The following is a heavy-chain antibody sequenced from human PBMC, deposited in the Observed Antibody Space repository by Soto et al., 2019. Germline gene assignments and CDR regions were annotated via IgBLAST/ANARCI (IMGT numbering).Heavy chain of an antibody. J-gene: IGHJ6*03. D-gene: IGHD6-19*01. Sequence: SETLSLTCTVSGGSISSSSYYWGWIRQPPGKGLEWIGSIYYSGSTYYNPSLKSRVTISVDTSKNQFSLKLSSVTAADTAVDYCARIEGDAAVAGNYYYYYMDVWGKGTTVTVSS. CDR3: ARIEGDAAVAGNYYYYYMDV. V-gene: IGHV4-39*01. CDR2: IYYSGST. CDR1: GGSISSSSYY.